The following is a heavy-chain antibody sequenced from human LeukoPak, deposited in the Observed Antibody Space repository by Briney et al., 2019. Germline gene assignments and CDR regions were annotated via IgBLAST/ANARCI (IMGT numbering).Heavy chain of an antibody. D-gene: IGHD3-16*02. CDR3: ARGVYQFDY. V-gene: IGHV3-7*01. J-gene: IGHJ4*02. Sequence: GGSLRLSCAASGFTFSNYVMHWVRQAPGKGLEWVAYMKQDGSEIYYVDSVKGRFTISRDNANNSLYLQMNSLRAEDTALYYCARGVYQFDYWGQGTLVTVSS. CDR2: MKQDGSEI. CDR1: GFTFSNYV.